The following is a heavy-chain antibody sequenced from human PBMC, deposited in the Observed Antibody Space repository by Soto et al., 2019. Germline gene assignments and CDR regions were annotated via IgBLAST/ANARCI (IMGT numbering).Heavy chain of an antibody. CDR2: ISAYNGNT. V-gene: IGHV1-18*01. Sequence: ASGXVXXXXSGXTLTXXDIXXXXXXPGQGLEWMGWISAYNGNTTYAQKLQGRVTMTTDTSTSTAYMELRSLRSDDTAVYYCARDSSMVRRPLGYWGQGTLVTVSS. J-gene: IGHJ4*02. CDR3: ARDSSMVRRPLGY. D-gene: IGHD3-10*01. CDR1: GXTLTXXD.